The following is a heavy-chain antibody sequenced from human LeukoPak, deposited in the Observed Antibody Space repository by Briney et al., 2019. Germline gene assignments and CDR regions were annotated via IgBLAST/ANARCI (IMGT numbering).Heavy chain of an antibody. Sequence: GGSLRLSCAASGFTFSSYSMNWVCQAPGKGLEWVSGISWNSGSIGYADSVKGRFTISRDNAKNSLYLQMNSLRAEDTALYYCAKDKDSSGYYIGPFDYWGQGTLVTVSS. CDR2: ISWNSGSI. D-gene: IGHD3-22*01. CDR1: GFTFSSYS. CDR3: AKDKDSSGYYIGPFDY. V-gene: IGHV3-9*01. J-gene: IGHJ4*02.